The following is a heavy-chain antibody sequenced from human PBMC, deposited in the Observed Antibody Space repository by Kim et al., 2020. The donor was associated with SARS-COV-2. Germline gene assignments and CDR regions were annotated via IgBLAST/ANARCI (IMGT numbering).Heavy chain of an antibody. CDR3: AKGDEDGYNVDY. V-gene: IGHV3-33*03. D-gene: IGHD5-12*01. Sequence: YADSVKGRVTSSRDKSKNTLYLQMNSLRAEDTAVYYCAKGDEDGYNVDYWGQGTLVTVSS. J-gene: IGHJ4*02.